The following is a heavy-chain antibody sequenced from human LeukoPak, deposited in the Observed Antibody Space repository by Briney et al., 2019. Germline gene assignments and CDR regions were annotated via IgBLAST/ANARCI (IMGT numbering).Heavy chain of an antibody. CDR3: ARDPY. Sequence: SETLSLTCTVSGGSISSSSYYWGWIRQSPGKGLEWIGSIYYSGSTYYNPSLKSRVTISVDTSKNQFSLKLSSVTAADTAVYYCARDPYWGQGTLVTVSS. J-gene: IGHJ4*02. CDR1: GGSISSSSYY. V-gene: IGHV4-39*07. CDR2: IYYSGST.